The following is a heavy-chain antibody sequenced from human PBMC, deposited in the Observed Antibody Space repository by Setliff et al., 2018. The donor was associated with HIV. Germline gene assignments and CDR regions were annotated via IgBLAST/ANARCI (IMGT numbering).Heavy chain of an antibody. CDR3: ARHAAGPDGPFDY. CDR1: GGSISSYY. V-gene: IGHV4-59*08. CDR2: VYHTGST. Sequence: SETLSLTCAVSGGSISSYYWSWIRQPPGKGLEWIGNVYHTGSTYYNPSLKSRVTISVDTSKNQFSLKLSSVIAADTAVYYCARHAAGPDGPFDYWGQGTLVTVSS. J-gene: IGHJ4*02.